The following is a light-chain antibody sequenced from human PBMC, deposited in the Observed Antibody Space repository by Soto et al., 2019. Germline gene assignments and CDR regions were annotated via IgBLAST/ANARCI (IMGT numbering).Light chain of an antibody. CDR2: DAS. J-gene: IGKJ2*01. CDR3: QQYKPYSFT. CDR1: QSINIC. Sequence: DIQMTQSPSTLSASAGDRATITCRASQSINICLAWYQQKAGNAPKLLIYDASTLENRVPLRFSGSGSGTEFTLNICGLQPYDFATYYWQQYKPYSFTFGQGTKLEIK. V-gene: IGKV1-5*01.